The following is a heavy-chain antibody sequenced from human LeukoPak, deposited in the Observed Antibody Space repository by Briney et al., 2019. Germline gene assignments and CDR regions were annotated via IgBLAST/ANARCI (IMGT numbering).Heavy chain of an antibody. V-gene: IGHV4-59*01. D-gene: IGHD2-21*01. CDR2: IYYSGST. Sequence: SETLSLTCTVSGGSISSYYWSWIRQPPGKGLEWIGYIYYSGSTNYNPSLKSRVTISVDTSKNQFSLKLSSVTAADTAVYYCARGAWVWWGREEVKDGFDIWGQGTMVTVSS. J-gene: IGHJ3*02. CDR1: GGSISSYY. CDR3: ARGAWVWWGREEVKDGFDI.